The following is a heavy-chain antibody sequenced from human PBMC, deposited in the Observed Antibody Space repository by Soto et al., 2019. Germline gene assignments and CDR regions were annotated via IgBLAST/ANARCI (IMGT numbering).Heavy chain of an antibody. CDR2: ISAYTGNT. Sequence: QVQLVQSGAEVKKPGASVKVSCKASGYTFTSYAISWVRQAPGQGREWMGWISAYTGNTNYAQKLQGRVTMTTDTSTSTASMELTSLRSDDTAVYYCASESPPVGAWGQGTTVTVSS. CDR1: GYTFTSYA. J-gene: IGHJ6*02. V-gene: IGHV1-18*01. CDR3: ASESPPVGA.